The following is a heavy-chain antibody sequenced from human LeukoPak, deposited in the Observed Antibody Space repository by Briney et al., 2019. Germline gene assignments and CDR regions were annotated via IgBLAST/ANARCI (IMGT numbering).Heavy chain of an antibody. CDR1: GYTFTSYG. CDR3: ARVLTSGRQQLVLYNWFDP. V-gene: IGHV1-18*01. D-gene: IGHD6-13*01. J-gene: IGHJ5*02. Sequence: ASVKVSCKASGYTFTSYGISWVRQAPGQGLEWMGWISAYNGNTNYAQKLQGRVTMTTDTSTSTAYMELRSLRSDDTAVYYCARVLTSGRQQLVLYNWFDPWGQGTLVTASS. CDR2: ISAYNGNT.